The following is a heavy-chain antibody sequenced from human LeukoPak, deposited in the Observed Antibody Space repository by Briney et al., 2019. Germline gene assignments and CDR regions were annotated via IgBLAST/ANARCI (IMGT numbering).Heavy chain of an antibody. J-gene: IGHJ6*02. Sequence: SETLSLTCTISGGSIGTYYWSWIRQPPGKGLEWIVWVYYTGQTRYNPSLKSRVTIWLETSKNQFSLSLASVIAADTALYYCAREVGSGYGYGMDVWGQGNTVTVSS. CDR1: GGSIGTYY. D-gene: IGHD5-12*01. V-gene: IGHV4-59*01. CDR3: AREVGSGYGYGMDV. CDR2: VYYTGQT.